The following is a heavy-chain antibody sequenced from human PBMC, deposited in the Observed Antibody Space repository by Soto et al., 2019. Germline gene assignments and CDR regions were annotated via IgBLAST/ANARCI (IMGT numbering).Heavy chain of an antibody. V-gene: IGHV4-30-4*01. CDR1: GGSISSGDYY. CDR3: ARTKLGYCSGGSCYSIGFDP. J-gene: IGHJ5*02. Sequence: QVQLQESGPGLVKPSQTLSLTCTVSGGSISSGDYYWSWIRQPPGKGLEWIGYIYYSGSTYYNPSLQRRFTISVDTSKNQFSLKLSSVTAADTAVYYCARTKLGYCSGGSCYSIGFDPWGQGTLVTVSS. D-gene: IGHD2-15*01. CDR2: IYYSGST.